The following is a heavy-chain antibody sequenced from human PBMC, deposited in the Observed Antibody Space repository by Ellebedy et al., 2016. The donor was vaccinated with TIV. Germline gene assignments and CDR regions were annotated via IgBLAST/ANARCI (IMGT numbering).Heavy chain of an antibody. CDR1: GGSISSSSYY. CDR2: IYYSGST. J-gene: IGHJ3*02. V-gene: IGHV4-39*07. Sequence: SETLSLTCTVSGGSISSSSYYWVWIRQPPGKGLEWIGSIYYSGSTYYNPSLKSRVIISVDTSKNQFSLKLSSVTAAYTAVYYCARDHYWNDAFDIWGQGTMVTVSS. D-gene: IGHD1-1*01. CDR3: ARDHYWNDAFDI.